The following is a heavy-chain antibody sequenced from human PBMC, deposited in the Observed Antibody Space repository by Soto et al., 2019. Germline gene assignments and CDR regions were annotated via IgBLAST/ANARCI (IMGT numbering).Heavy chain of an antibody. CDR2: INPNSGGT. CDR3: AVTRAVPYAINV. Sequence: QVQLVQSGAEVKKPGASVKVSCKASGYTFIGYYIHWVRQAPGQGLEWMGWINPNSGGTTYAQKFQGWVTMTRDTSINTAYMELSNLKSDDTATYYCAVTRAVPYAINVWGQGTTVTVSS. D-gene: IGHD3-10*01. CDR1: GYTFIGYY. J-gene: IGHJ6*02. V-gene: IGHV1-2*04.